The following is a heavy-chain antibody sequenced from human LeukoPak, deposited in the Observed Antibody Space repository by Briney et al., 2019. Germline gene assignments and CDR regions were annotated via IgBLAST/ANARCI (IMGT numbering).Heavy chain of an antibody. Sequence: GGSLRLSCPASGLTFDDYAMHWVRQDARKGLEWVSGISWNSGSIGYADSVKGRFTISRDNAKNSLYLQMNSLRAEDTALYYCAKDRGQWELLPLYYFDYWGQGTLVTVSS. CDR2: ISWNSGSI. J-gene: IGHJ4*02. CDR1: GLTFDDYA. CDR3: AKDRGQWELLPLYYFDY. D-gene: IGHD1-26*01. V-gene: IGHV3-9*01.